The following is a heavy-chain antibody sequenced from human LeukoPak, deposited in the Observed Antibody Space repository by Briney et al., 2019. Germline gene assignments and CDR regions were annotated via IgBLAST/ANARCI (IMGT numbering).Heavy chain of an antibody. CDR3: AKLTVY. V-gene: IGHV3-23*01. Sequence: GGSLRLSCAASGFTLTSSAMSWVRQAPGKGLEWVSTITGSDGSTYYADSVKGRFTISRDYSKNTVSLQMNSLRAEDTAVYYCAKLTVYWGQGTLVTVSS. J-gene: IGHJ4*02. D-gene: IGHD4-17*01. CDR2: ITGSDGST. CDR1: GFTLTSSA.